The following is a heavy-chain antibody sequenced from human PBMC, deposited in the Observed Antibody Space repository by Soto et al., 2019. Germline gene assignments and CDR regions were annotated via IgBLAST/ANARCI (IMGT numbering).Heavy chain of an antibody. J-gene: IGHJ5*02. CDR3: AKDIPIFGAPPPTDWFDP. CDR2: ISGSGGST. Sequence: EVQLLESGGGWVQPGGSLRLSCAASGFTFSSYAMSWVRQAPGKGLEWVSAISGSGGSTYSADSVKGRFTISRDNSKNTLYLQMNSLRAGDTAVYYCAKDIPIFGAPPPTDWFDPWGQGTLVTVSS. D-gene: IGHD3-3*01. V-gene: IGHV3-23*01. CDR1: GFTFSSYA.